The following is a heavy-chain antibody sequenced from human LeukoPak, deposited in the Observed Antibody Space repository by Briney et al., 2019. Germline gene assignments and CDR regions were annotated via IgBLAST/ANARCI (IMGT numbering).Heavy chain of an antibody. V-gene: IGHV1-69*13. J-gene: IGHJ4*02. CDR1: GGTFSSYA. CDR3: ARERFDSSGYYFDY. Sequence: GASVKVSCKASGGTFSSYAISWARQAPGQGLEWMGGIIPIFGTANYAQKFQGRVTITADESTSTAYMELSSLRSEDTAVYYCARERFDSSGYYFDYWGQGTLVTVSS. D-gene: IGHD3-22*01. CDR2: IIPIFGTA.